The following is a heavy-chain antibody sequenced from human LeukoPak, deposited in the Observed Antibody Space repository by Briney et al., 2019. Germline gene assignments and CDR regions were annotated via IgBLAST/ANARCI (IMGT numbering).Heavy chain of an antibody. Sequence: SETLSLTCAVYGGSFSSYYWSWIRQPPGKGLEWIGEINHSGSTNYNPSLKSRVTISVDTSKNQFSLKLSSVTAADTAVYYCARRGYYYYYGMDVWGQGTTVTVSS. CDR2: INHSGST. V-gene: IGHV4-34*01. CDR3: ARRGYYYYYGMDV. J-gene: IGHJ6*02. CDR1: GGSFSSYY.